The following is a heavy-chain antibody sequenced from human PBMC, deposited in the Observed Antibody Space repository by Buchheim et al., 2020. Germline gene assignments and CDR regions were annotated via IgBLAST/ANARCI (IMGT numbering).Heavy chain of an antibody. J-gene: IGHJ4*02. D-gene: IGHD1-7*01. CDR2: LHTGTGYT. CDR3: ARGGLDLYFDY. CDR1: GYTFTTSG. Sequence: QVQLVQSGAEVRKPGASVKVSCEASGYTFTTSGIHWVRQAPGQSLEWMGRLHTGTGYTAYSQKFQGNVTFTRDASANTAYMEVSSLRSEDTAVYYCARGGLDLYFDYWGQGTL. V-gene: IGHV1-3*04.